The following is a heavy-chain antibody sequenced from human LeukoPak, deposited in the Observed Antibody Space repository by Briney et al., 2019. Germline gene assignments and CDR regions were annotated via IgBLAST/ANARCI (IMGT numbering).Heavy chain of an antibody. CDR1: GGSFSGYY. D-gene: IGHD3-10*01. Sequence: SETLSLTCAVYGGSFSGYYWSWIRQPPGKGLEWIGEINHSGSINYNPSLKSRVTISVDTSKNQFSLKLSSVTAADTAVYYCARAPRRYGSGSTHRYYYYGMDVWGKGTTVTVSS. J-gene: IGHJ6*04. CDR3: ARAPRRYGSGSTHRYYYYGMDV. V-gene: IGHV4-34*01. CDR2: INHSGSI.